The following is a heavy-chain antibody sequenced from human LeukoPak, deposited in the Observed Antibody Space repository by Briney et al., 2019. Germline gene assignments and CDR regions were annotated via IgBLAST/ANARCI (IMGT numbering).Heavy chain of an antibody. V-gene: IGHV3-30-3*01. CDR3: ARDEDYGDYAVDY. CDR2: ISYDGSNK. D-gene: IGHD4-17*01. Sequence: GGSLRLSCAASGFTFSSYAMHWVRQAPGKGLEWVAVISYDGSNKYYADSVKGRFTISRDNCKNTLYLQMNSLRAEDTAVYYCARDEDYGDYAVDYWGQGTLVTVSS. J-gene: IGHJ4*02. CDR1: GFTFSSYA.